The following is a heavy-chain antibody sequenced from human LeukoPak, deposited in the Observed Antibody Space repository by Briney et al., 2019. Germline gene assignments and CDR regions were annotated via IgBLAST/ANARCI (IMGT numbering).Heavy chain of an antibody. D-gene: IGHD2-2*01. J-gene: IGHJ4*02. CDR3: AKDQWDIVVGAAAMEGGTLDY. V-gene: IGHV3-30*18. CDR1: GFTFSSYG. Sequence: GRSLRLSCAASGFTFSSYGMHWVRQAPGKGMEWEAVISYDGSNKYYADYVKGRFTISRDNSKNTLYLQMNSLRAEDTGVYYCAKDQWDIVVGAAAMEGGTLDYWGQGTLVTVAS. CDR2: ISYDGSNK.